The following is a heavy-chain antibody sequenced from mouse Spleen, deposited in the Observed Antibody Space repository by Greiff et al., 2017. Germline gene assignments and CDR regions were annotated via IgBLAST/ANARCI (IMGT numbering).Heavy chain of an antibody. J-gene: IGHJ1*01. D-gene: IGHD1-1*02. Sequence: QVQLKESGPELVKPGASVKISCKASGYAFSSSWMNWVKQRPGKGLEWIGRIYPGDGDTNYNGKFKGKATLTADKSSSTAYMQLSSLTSEDSAVYFCARKVGGYFDVWGAGTTVTVSS. CDR2: IYPGDGDT. CDR1: GYAFSSSW. V-gene: IGHV1-82*01. CDR3: ARKVGGYFDV.